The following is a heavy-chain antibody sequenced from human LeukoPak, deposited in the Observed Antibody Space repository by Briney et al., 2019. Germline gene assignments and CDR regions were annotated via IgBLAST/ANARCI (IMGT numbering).Heavy chain of an antibody. CDR3: ARIFRGADGSGSYYRTLDY. Sequence: PSQTLSLTCTVSGGSISSGDYYWSWIRQPPGKGLEWIGYIYYSGSTYYNPSLKSRVTISVDTSKNQFSLKLSSVTAADTAVYYCARIFRGADGSGSYYRTLDYWGQGTLVTVSS. D-gene: IGHD3-10*01. CDR2: IYYSGST. V-gene: IGHV4-30-4*01. J-gene: IGHJ4*02. CDR1: GGSISSGDYY.